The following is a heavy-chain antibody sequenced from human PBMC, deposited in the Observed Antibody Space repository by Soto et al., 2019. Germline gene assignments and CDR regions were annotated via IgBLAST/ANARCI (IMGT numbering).Heavy chain of an antibody. D-gene: IGHD6-19*01. CDR3: ARHDSSGWYYFDY. CDR1: GGSISSSSYY. Sequence: SETLSLTCTVSGGSISSSSYYWGWIRQPPGKGLEWIGSIYYSGSTYYNPSLKSRVTISVDTSKNQFSLKLSSVTAADTAVYYCARHDSSGWYYFDYWGRGTLVTVSS. CDR2: IYYSGST. V-gene: IGHV4-39*01. J-gene: IGHJ4*02.